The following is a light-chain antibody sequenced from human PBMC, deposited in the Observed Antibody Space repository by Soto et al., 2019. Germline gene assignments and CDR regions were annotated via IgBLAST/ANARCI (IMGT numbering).Light chain of an antibody. Sequence: EIVLTQSPGILSLSPGQRVTLSCRASQSVSNYFLAWYQQKPGQAPRLLIYGASTRATDVPDRFSGSGSGADFTLTISRLEPEDFAVYYCQQYGSSPPRTFGQGTKVEMK. J-gene: IGKJ1*01. CDR1: QSVSNYF. CDR3: QQYGSSPPRT. V-gene: IGKV3-20*01. CDR2: GAS.